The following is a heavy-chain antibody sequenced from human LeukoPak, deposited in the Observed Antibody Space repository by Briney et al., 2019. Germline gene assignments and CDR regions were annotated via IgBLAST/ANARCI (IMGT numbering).Heavy chain of an antibody. Sequence: GGSLRLSCAASGFTFSNYAMSWVRQAPGEGLEWISTITDSGDSTYYTDSVKGRFTISRDNSKSTLYLQMNSLRGEDTAVYYCAGLWEVPWQFDYWGQGTLVTVSS. V-gene: IGHV3-23*01. CDR2: ITDSGDST. CDR1: GFTFSNYA. J-gene: IGHJ4*02. CDR3: AGLWEVPWQFDY. D-gene: IGHD1-26*01.